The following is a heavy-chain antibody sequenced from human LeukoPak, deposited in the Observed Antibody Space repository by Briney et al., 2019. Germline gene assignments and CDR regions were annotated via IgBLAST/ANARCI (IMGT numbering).Heavy chain of an antibody. V-gene: IGHV3-53*01. J-gene: IGHJ4*02. CDR1: GFTFSSYA. D-gene: IGHD2-15*01. CDR2: IYSDDST. CDR3: AGEYCSSGSCYPRY. Sequence: GGSLRLSCAASGFTFSSYAMSWVRQAPGKGLEWVSVIYSDDSTYYVDSVKGRFTISRDNSRNTLYLQMNSLSAEDTAVYYCAGEYCSSGSCYPRYWGQGALVTVSS.